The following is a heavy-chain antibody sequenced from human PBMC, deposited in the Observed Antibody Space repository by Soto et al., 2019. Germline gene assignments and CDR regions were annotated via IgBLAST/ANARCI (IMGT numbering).Heavy chain of an antibody. J-gene: IGHJ4*02. Sequence: EVQLVESGGGLVQPGGSLRLSCAASGFTFSSYAMSWVRQAPGKGLEWVSAISGSGGCTYYADSVKGRFTISRDNAKNTLYLQMNSLRAADTAVYYCAKSGGQRITVFGVAIDVDYWGQGTLVTVSS. CDR2: ISGSGGCT. D-gene: IGHD3-3*01. V-gene: IGHV3-23*04. CDR3: AKSGGQRITVFGVAIDVDY. CDR1: GFTFSSYA.